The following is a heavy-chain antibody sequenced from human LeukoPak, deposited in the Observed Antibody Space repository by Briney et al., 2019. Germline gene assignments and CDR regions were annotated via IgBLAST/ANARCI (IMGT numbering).Heavy chain of an antibody. CDR2: TNHSGST. Sequence: SETLSLTCTVSGGSISSYYWSWIRQPPGKGLEWIGETNHSGSTNYNPSLKSRVTISVDTSKNQFSLKLSSVTATDTAVYYCARGKYYDSSGYYPYYYYYYGMDVWGQGTTVTVSS. V-gene: IGHV4-34*01. D-gene: IGHD3-22*01. CDR1: GGSISSYY. CDR3: ARGKYYDSSGYYPYYYYYYGMDV. J-gene: IGHJ6*02.